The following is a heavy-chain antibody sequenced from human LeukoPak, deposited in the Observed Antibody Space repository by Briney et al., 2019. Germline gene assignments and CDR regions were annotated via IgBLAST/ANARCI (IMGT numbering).Heavy chain of an antibody. D-gene: IGHD3-3*01. CDR2: IRYDGSNK. V-gene: IGHV3-30*02. J-gene: IGHJ4*02. CDR3: AKDPTSNYYDFWSGYYEDY. CDR1: GFTFSSYG. Sequence: PGGSLRPSCAASGFTFSSYGMHWVRQAPGKGLELVAFIRYDGSNKYYADSVKGRFTISRDNSKNTLYLQMNSLRAEDTAVYYCAKDPTSNYYDFWSGYYEDYWGQGTLVTVSS.